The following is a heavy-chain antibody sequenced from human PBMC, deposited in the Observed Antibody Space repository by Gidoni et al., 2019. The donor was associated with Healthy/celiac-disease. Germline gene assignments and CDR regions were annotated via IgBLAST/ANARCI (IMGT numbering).Heavy chain of an antibody. CDR2: MNPNSGNT. J-gene: IGHJ4*02. V-gene: IGHV1-8*01. CDR1: GYTFTSFD. D-gene: IGHD3-22*01. Sequence: QVQLVQSGAEVKKPGASVKVSCKASGYTFTSFDFNWVRQATGQGLEWMGWMNPNSGNTGYAQKFQGRVTMTRNTSRSTAYLELSSLRSEDTAVYYCARLRNYFGSSGYYYWGQGTLVTVSS. CDR3: ARLRNYFGSSGYYY.